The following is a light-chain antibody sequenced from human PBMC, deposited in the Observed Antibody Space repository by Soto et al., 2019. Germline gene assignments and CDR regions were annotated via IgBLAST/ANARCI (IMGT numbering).Light chain of an antibody. CDR1: SSDVGSYNL. J-gene: IGLJ1*01. V-gene: IGLV2-23*01. CDR2: EGS. CDR3: CSYAGSSTYV. Sequence: QSVLTQPAPVSGSPGQSITISCTGTSSDVGSYNLVSWYQQHPGKAPKLTIYEGSKRPSGVSNRFSGSKSGNTASLTISGVQAEDEADYYCCSYAGSSTYVFGTGTKVTVL.